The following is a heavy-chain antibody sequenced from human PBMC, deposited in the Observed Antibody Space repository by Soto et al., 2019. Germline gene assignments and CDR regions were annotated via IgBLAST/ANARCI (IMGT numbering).Heavy chain of an antibody. CDR1: GFTFNKYA. J-gene: IGHJ4*02. Sequence: GGSLRLSCVASGFTFNKYALAWVRQAPGKGLEWVSAISGSGASTYDADSVKGRFTISRDNSNNTLYLQMNSLRAEDTALYYCAISQERGGRTTFIYWGQGTQVTVSS. D-gene: IGHD3-16*01. CDR3: AISQERGGRTTFIY. V-gene: IGHV3-23*01. CDR2: ISGSGAST.